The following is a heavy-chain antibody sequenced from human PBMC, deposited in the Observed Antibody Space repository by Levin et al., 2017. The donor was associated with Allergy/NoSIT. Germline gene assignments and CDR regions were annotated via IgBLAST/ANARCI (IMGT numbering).Heavy chain of an antibody. CDR2: INPNSGGT. J-gene: IGHJ4*02. CDR3: ARGRGLWLRGAAHEPLY. D-gene: IGHD5-18*01. V-gene: IGHV1-2*04. Sequence: AASVKVSCKASGYTFTGYYMHWVRQAPGQGLEWMGWINPNSGGTNYAQKFQGWVTMTRDTSISTAYMELSRLRSDDTAVYYCARGRGLWLRGAAHEPLYWGQGTLVTVSS. CDR1: GYTFTGYY.